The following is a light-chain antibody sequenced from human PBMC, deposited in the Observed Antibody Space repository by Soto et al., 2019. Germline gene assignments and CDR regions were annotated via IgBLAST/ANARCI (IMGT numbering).Light chain of an antibody. Sequence: QSVLTPPASVSGSPGQSITISCTGNSSDVVCYNYVSWYQHHPGKSLKLMIFDVSNRPSGVSNLFSGSKSGNTASLTISWLQPEDEADYYCSSYTTSNTRQIVFGTGTKVTVL. CDR3: SSYTTSNTRQIV. J-gene: IGLJ1*01. V-gene: IGLV2-14*03. CDR2: DVS. CDR1: SSDVVCYNY.